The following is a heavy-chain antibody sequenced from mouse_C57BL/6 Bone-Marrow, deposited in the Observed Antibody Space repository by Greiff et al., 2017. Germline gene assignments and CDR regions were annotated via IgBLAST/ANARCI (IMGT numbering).Heavy chain of an antibody. Sequence: QVQLKESGPGLVAPSQSLSITCTVSGFSLTSYGVHWVRQPPGKGLEWLVVIWSDGSTTYNSALKSRLSISKDNSKSQVFLKMNSLQTDDTAMYYCARHHYYGSSYAMDYWGQGTSVTVSS. CDR1: GFSLTSYG. CDR2: IWSDGST. CDR3: ARHHYYGSSYAMDY. J-gene: IGHJ4*01. D-gene: IGHD1-1*01. V-gene: IGHV2-6-1*01.